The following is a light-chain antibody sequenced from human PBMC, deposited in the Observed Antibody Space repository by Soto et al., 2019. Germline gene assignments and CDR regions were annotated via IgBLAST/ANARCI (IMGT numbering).Light chain of an antibody. CDR3: QQYKSYPPT. CDR1: HYISSY. J-gene: IGKJ4*01. CDR2: GAS. V-gene: IGKV1D-16*01. Sequence: DIEMTQSPSSLSASVGDRVTITCRTSHYISSYLAWYQQKSEKAPKSLIYGASNLRRGVSPRFSGRGSGTDFNFTISSLQPEDFGTYYCQQYKSYPPTFGGGTKVEIK.